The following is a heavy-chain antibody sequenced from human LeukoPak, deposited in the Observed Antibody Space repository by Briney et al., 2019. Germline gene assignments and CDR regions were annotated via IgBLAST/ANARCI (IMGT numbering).Heavy chain of an antibody. CDR3: ATVGYCSGGSCYEVAFDI. D-gene: IGHD2-15*01. CDR1: GGSISSSSYY. Sequence: SETLSLTCTVSGGSISSSSYYWGWLRQPPGKVLEWIGSIDYSGSTYYNPSLMGRITISVDTSKNQFSLKVRSVTAADTAVYYCATVGYCSGGSCYEVAFDIWGQGTMVTVSS. V-gene: IGHV4-39*01. CDR2: IDYSGST. J-gene: IGHJ3*02.